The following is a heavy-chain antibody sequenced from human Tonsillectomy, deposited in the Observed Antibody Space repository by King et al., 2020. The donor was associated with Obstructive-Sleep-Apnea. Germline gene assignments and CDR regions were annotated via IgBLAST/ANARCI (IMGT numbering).Heavy chain of an antibody. CDR3: ARHADSSGYYPYYFDY. CDR2: IYYSGST. D-gene: IGHD3-22*01. V-gene: IGHV4-59*08. J-gene: IGHJ4*02. CDR1: GGSISSYY. Sequence: HVQLQESGPGLVKPSETLSLTCTVSGGSISSYYWSWIRQPPGKGLEWIGYIYYSGSTNYNPSLKSRVTISVDTSTNQFSLKLSSVTAADTAVYYCARHADSSGYYPYYFDYWGQGTLVTVSS.